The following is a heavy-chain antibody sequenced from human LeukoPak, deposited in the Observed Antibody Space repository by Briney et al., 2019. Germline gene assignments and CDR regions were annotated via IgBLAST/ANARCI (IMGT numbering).Heavy chain of an antibody. CDR2: IYHTGTT. V-gene: IGHV4-31*03. J-gene: IGHJ2*01. CDR3: ARTEGAGLNSWYFDL. D-gene: IGHD1-26*01. Sequence: SETLSLFCTVSGGSISSGDYYWSWIRQHPVKGLEWIGNIYHTGTTYYNPSLKSRVIMSVDTSKNQFSLRLSSVSAADTAVYYCARTEGAGLNSWYFDLWGRGTLVTVSS. CDR1: GGSISSGDYY.